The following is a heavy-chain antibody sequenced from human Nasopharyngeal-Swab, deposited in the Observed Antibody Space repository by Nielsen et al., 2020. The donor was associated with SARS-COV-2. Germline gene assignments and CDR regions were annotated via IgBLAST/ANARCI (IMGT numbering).Heavy chain of an antibody. Sequence: GGSLRLSCAVSGFTFDDYAMHWVRQAPGKGLEWVSLISGDGGSTYYADSVKGRFTISRDNSKNSLYLQMNSLRTEDTALYYCARAHYGGTYYYYYGMDVWGQGTTVTVSS. CDR1: GFTFDDYA. CDR3: ARAHYGGTYYYYYGMDV. CDR2: ISGDGGST. V-gene: IGHV3-43*02. J-gene: IGHJ6*02. D-gene: IGHD4-23*01.